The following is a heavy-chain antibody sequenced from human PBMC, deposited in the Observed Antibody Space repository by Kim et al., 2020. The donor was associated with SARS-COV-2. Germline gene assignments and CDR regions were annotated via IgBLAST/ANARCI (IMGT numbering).Heavy chain of an antibody. J-gene: IGHJ4*02. D-gene: IGHD3-22*01. CDR1: GGSISSSSYY. V-gene: IGHV4-39*01. CDR2: IYYSGST. Sequence: SETLSLTCTVSGGSISSSSYYWGWIRQPPGKGLEWIGSIYYSGSTYYDPSLKSRVTISVDTSKNQFSLKLSSVTAADTAVYYCARHVGEYYYDSSGYFDYFDYWGQGTLVTVSS. CDR3: ARHVGEYYYDSSGYFDYFDY.